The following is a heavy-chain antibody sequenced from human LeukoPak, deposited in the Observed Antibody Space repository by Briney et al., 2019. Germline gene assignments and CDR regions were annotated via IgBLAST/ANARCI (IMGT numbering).Heavy chain of an antibody. CDR3: ARKITMVRDLNYFDY. Sequence: SETLSLTCAVSGGSITSSNWWSWVRQPPGKGLEWIGKIYHSGSTNYNPSLKSRVTISVDKSKNQFSLKLSSVTAADTAVYYCARKITMVRDLNYFDYWGQGTLVTVSS. J-gene: IGHJ4*02. CDR1: GGSITSSNW. D-gene: IGHD3-10*01. CDR2: IYHSGST. V-gene: IGHV4-4*02.